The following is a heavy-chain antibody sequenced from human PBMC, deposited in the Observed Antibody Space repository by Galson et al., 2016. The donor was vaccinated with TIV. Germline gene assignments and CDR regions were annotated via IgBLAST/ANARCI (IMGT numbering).Heavy chain of an antibody. Sequence: SVKVSCKASGYTFTIYAMHWVRQAPGQRLEWMGWINAGNGNTKYSQKFQGRVTITRDTSASTAYMELSSLRFEDTAVYYCARPPYCGGDCYKYDSWGQGTLVAVSS. CDR3: ARPPYCGGDCYKYDS. V-gene: IGHV1-3*01. J-gene: IGHJ4*02. D-gene: IGHD2-21*01. CDR2: INAGNGNT. CDR1: GYTFTIYA.